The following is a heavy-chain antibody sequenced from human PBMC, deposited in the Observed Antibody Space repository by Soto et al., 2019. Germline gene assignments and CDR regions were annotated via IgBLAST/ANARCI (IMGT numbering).Heavy chain of an antibody. J-gene: IGHJ4*02. CDR2: IYYSGST. Sequence: SETLSLTCTVSGDSVSSGRYYWSWIRQPPGKGLEWIGYIYYSGSTNYNPSLKSRVTISVDTSKNQFSLKLSSVTAADTAVYYCGGLGYCSGGSCYIIDYWGQGTLVNVSS. V-gene: IGHV4-61*01. CDR3: GGLGYCSGGSCYIIDY. CDR1: GDSVSSGRYY. D-gene: IGHD2-15*01.